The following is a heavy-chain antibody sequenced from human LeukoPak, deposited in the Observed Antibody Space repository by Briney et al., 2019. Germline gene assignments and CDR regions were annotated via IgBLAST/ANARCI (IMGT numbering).Heavy chain of an antibody. V-gene: IGHV4-39*01. CDR3: ARRIAMVSWWYFDL. Sequence: SETLSLTCTVSGGCIGSSSYYWGWIRQPPGKGLEWIGSIYYSGSTYYNPSLKSRVTISVDTSKNQFSLKLSSVTAADTAVYYCARRIAMVSWWYFDLWGRGTLVTVSS. CDR1: GGCIGSSSYY. D-gene: IGHD5-18*01. CDR2: IYYSGST. J-gene: IGHJ2*01.